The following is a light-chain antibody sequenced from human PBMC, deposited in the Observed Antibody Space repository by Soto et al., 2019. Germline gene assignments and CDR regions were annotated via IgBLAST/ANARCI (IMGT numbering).Light chain of an antibody. J-gene: IGKJ5*01. V-gene: IGKV3-11*01. Sequence: EIVLTQSPATLSLSPWERATLSCRASQSISSYLAWYQQKPGQAPRLLLYDASNRATGIPARFSGSGSGTDFTLTISSLEPEDVAVYYCQQRSNWPQVTFGQGTRLEI. CDR3: QQRSNWPQVT. CDR1: QSISSY. CDR2: DAS.